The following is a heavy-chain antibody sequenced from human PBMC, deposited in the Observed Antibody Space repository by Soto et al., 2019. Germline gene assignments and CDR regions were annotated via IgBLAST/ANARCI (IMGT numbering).Heavy chain of an antibody. D-gene: IGHD3-22*01. Sequence: ASVKVSCKVSGYTLTELSMHWVRQAPGKGLEWMGGFDPEDGETIYAQKFQGRVTMTEDTSTDTAYMELSSLRSEDTAVYYCATVGSNTFYYDSSGYSNVFDIWGQGTMVTVSS. J-gene: IGHJ3*02. CDR1: GYTLTELS. V-gene: IGHV1-24*01. CDR3: ATVGSNTFYYDSSGYSNVFDI. CDR2: FDPEDGET.